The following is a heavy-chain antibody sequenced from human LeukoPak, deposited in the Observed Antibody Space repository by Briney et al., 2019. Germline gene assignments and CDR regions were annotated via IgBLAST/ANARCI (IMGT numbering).Heavy chain of an antibody. V-gene: IGHV1-18*01. CDR3: ARVKWELLDVGNYYYYMDV. D-gene: IGHD1-26*01. Sequence: ASVKVSCKASGYTFTSYGISWVRQAPGQGLEWMGWISAYNGNTNYAQKLQGRVTMTTDTSTSTAYMELRSLRSDDTAVYYCARVKWELLDVGNYYYYMDVWGKGTTVTVSS. J-gene: IGHJ6*03. CDR1: GYTFTSYG. CDR2: ISAYNGNT.